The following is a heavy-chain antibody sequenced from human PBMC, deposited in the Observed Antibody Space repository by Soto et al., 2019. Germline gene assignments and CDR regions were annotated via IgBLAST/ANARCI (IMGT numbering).Heavy chain of an antibody. V-gene: IGHV1-18*01. CDR3: ARVRMVYGSYYYGMDV. Sequence: QVQLVQSGAEVKKPGASVKVSCKASGYTFTSYGISWVRQAPGQGLEWMGWISAYNGNTNYAQKLQGRVTMTTDTSTSTDYMELRSLRSDDTAVYYCARVRMVYGSYYYGMDVWGQGTTVTVSS. CDR2: ISAYNGNT. D-gene: IGHD2-8*01. CDR1: GYTFTSYG. J-gene: IGHJ6*02.